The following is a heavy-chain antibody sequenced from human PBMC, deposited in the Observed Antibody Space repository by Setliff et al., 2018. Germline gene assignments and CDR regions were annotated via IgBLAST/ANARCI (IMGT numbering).Heavy chain of an antibody. J-gene: IGHJ5*01. V-gene: IGHV3-23*01. CDR1: GFTFGDFA. D-gene: IGHD3-10*01. CDR3: AKVKDPFGMVRGVIES. CDR2: IGGRGGST. Sequence: GGSLRLSCAASGFTFGDFAMTWVRQAPGKGLEWVSGIGGRGGSTYYADSVKGRFTISRDNSKNTLYLQMNSLRAEDTAVYYCAKVKDPFGMVRGVIESWGQGTLVTVSS.